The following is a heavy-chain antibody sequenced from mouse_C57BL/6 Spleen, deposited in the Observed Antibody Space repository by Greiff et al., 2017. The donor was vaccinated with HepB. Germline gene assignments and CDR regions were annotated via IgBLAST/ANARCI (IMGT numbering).Heavy chain of an antibody. Sequence: VQLQQPGAELVKPGASVKMSCKASGYTFSSYWITWVKQRPGQGLEWIGDIYPGSGSTNYNEKVKRKVTLTVDTSSSTAYMQLSRLTSEDSAVYYCAKVITTVVASYYYAMDYWGQGASVTVSS. J-gene: IGHJ4*01. V-gene: IGHV1-55*01. CDR3: AKVITTVVASYYYAMDY. D-gene: IGHD1-1*01. CDR1: GYTFSSYW. CDR2: IYPGSGST.